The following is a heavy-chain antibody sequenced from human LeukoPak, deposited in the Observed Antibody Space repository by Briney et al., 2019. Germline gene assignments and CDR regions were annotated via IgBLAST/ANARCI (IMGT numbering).Heavy chain of an antibody. Sequence: GGSLRLSCAASGFTFSSNGMHWVRQAPGKGLEWVAVISYDGSNKYYADSVKGRFTISRDNSKNTLYLQMNSLRAEDTAVYYCARDVYSSSWYLLRHWGQGTLVTVSS. CDR3: ARDVYSSSWYLLRH. V-gene: IGHV3-30*03. J-gene: IGHJ1*01. D-gene: IGHD6-13*01. CDR1: GFTFSSNG. CDR2: ISYDGSNK.